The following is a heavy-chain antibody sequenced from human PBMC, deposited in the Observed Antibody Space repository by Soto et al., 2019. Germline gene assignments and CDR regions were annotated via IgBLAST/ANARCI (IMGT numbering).Heavy chain of an antibody. CDR3: ARSYPYYDFWSANPVTFDP. CDR2: IYYSGST. D-gene: IGHD3-3*01. J-gene: IGHJ5*02. V-gene: IGHV4-59*08. CDR1: GGSISSYY. Sequence: SETLSLTCTVSGGSISSYYWSWIRQPPGKGLEWIGYIYYSGSTNYNPSLKSRVTISVDTSKNQFSLKLSSVTAADTAVYYCARSYPYYDFWSANPVTFDPWGQGTLVTVSS.